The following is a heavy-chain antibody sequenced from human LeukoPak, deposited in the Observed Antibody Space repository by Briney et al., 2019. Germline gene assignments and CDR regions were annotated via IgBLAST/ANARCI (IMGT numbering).Heavy chain of an antibody. V-gene: IGHV4-39*07. D-gene: IGHD3-22*01. CDR1: GGSISSSSYY. CDR3: ARDPSTFSGYFDF. Sequence: SETLSLTCTVSGGSISSSSYYWGWIRQPPGKGLEWIGSIYYSGSTYYNPSLKSRVTISVDTSKNQFSLKLTSLTAADTAVYFCARDPSTFSGYFDFWGQGTLVTVSS. CDR2: IYYSGST. J-gene: IGHJ4*02.